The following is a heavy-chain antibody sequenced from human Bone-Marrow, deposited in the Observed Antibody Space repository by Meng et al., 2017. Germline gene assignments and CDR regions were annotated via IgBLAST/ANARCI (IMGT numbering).Heavy chain of an antibody. V-gene: IGHV1-46*01. CDR3: ARDMIVVVPAAYYYYYGMDF. J-gene: IGHJ6*02. CDR2: INPSGGST. CDR1: GYTFTSYY. D-gene: IGHD2-2*01. Sequence: ASVKVSCKASGYTFTSYYMHWVRQAPGQGLEWMGIINPSGGSTSYAQKFQGRVTMTRDTSTSTVYMELSSLRSEDTAVYYCARDMIVVVPAAYYYYYGMDFWGQGTTVTVSS.